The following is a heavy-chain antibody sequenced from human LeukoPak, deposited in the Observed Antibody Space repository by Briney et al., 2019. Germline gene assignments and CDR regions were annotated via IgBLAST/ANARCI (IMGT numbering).Heavy chain of an antibody. Sequence: SGPTLVNPTETLTLTCTVSGFSLSNARMGVSWIRQPPGKALEWLAHIFSNDEKSYSTSLKSRLTISKDTYKSQVVLTMTNMDPVDTATYYCARISGRYYGSGSHHDYWGQGTLVTVSS. CDR3: ARISGRYYGSGSHHDY. J-gene: IGHJ4*02. D-gene: IGHD3-10*01. V-gene: IGHV2-26*01. CDR2: IFSNDEK. CDR1: GFSLSNARMG.